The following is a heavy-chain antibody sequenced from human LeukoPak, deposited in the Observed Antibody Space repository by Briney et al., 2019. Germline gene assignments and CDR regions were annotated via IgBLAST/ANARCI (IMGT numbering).Heavy chain of an antibody. V-gene: IGHV4-59*12. CDR2: IYYSGST. D-gene: IGHD6-13*01. J-gene: IGHJ4*02. CDR1: GGSISNYY. CDR3: ARLSRAAARY. Sequence: SSETLSLTCTVSGGSISNYYWSWIRQPPGKGLEWIGYIYYSGSTNYNPSLKSRVTISVDTSKNQFSLKLSSVTAADTAVYYCARLSRAAARYWGQGTLVTVSS.